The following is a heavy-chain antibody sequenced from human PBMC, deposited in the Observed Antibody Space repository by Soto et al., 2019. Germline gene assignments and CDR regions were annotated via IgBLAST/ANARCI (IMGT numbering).Heavy chain of an antibody. J-gene: IGHJ4*02. D-gene: IGHD3-22*01. V-gene: IGHV3-30-3*01. CDR2: ISYDGSNK. Sequence: GGSLRLSCAASGFTFSSYAMHWVRQAPGKGLEWVAVISYDGSNKYYADSVKGRFTISRDNSKNTLYLQMNSLRAEDTAVYYCARGPSPFGDISGYYYFDYWGQGTLVTVSS. CDR1: GFTFSSYA. CDR3: ARGPSPFGDISGYYYFDY.